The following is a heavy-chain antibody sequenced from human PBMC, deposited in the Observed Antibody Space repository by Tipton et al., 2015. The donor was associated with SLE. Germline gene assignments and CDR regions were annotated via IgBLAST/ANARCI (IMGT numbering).Heavy chain of an antibody. CDR2: INHSGST. CDR1: GGSFSGYY. V-gene: IGHV4-34*01. J-gene: IGHJ5*02. Sequence: AGLVKPSETLSLTCAVYGGSFSGYYWSWIRQPPGKGLEWIGEINHSGSTNYNPSLKSRVTISVDTSKNQFSLKLSSVTAADTAVYYCASGGSVGATKWFDPWGQGTLVTVSS. CDR3: ASGGSVGATKWFDP. D-gene: IGHD1-26*01.